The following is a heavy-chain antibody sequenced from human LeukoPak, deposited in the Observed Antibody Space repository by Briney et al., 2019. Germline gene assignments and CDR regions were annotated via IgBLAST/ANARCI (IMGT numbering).Heavy chain of an antibody. CDR2: MYYSGSS. V-gene: IGHV4-61*05. Sequence: SETLSLTCTVSGGSISSSSYYGGWIRQPRGKGLEWIGYMYYSGSSNYNPSLKSRVTISVDTSKNQFSLNLSSVTAADTAVYYCARYGLLRGYDYWGQGTLVTVSS. D-gene: IGHD5-12*01. CDR1: GGSISSSSYY. J-gene: IGHJ4*02. CDR3: ARYGLLRGYDY.